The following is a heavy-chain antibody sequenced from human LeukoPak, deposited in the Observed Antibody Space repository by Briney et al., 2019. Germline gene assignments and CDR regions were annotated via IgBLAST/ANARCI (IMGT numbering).Heavy chain of an antibody. D-gene: IGHD6-19*01. Sequence: PSETLSLTCTVSGGSISGYYWSWLRQPPGKGLEWIAYVSHSGSTNYIPSLMSRVTMSKDTSKNQFSLKLSSVTAADTAVYYCARGAGWYDYWGQGTLVAVSS. J-gene: IGHJ4*02. V-gene: IGHV4-59*01. CDR3: ARGAGWYDY. CDR1: GGSISGYY. CDR2: VSHSGST.